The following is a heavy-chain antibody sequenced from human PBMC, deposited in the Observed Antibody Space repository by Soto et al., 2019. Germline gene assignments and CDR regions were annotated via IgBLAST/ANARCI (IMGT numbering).Heavy chain of an antibody. CDR3: ARVRPDFNITIFGVGSFDY. CDR2: ISAYNGNT. V-gene: IGHV1-18*04. D-gene: IGHD3-3*01. J-gene: IGHJ4*02. Sequence: ASVKVSCKASGYTFTSYGISWVRQAPGQGLEWMGWISAYNGNTNYAQKLQGRVTMTTDTSTSTAYMELRSLRSDDTAVYYCARVRPDFNITIFGVGSFDYCGQGTMVTVYS. CDR1: GYTFTSYG.